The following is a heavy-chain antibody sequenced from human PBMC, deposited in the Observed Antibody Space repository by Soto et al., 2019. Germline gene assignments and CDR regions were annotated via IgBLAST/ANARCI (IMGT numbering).Heavy chain of an antibody. J-gene: IGHJ5*02. D-gene: IGHD1-1*01. Sequence: EVQLVESGGGLVKPGGSLRLSCAASGFTFSSYSMNWVRQAPGKGLEWVSSISSSSSYRYYADSVKGRFTISRDNAKNSLSLQMNSLRAEDTAVYYCARELERRGGWFDPWGQGTLVTVSS. V-gene: IGHV3-21*01. CDR1: GFTFSSYS. CDR3: ARELERRGGWFDP. CDR2: ISSSSSYR.